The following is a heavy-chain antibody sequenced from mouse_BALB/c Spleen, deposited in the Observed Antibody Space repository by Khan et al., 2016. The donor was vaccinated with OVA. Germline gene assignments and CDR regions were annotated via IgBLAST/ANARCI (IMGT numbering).Heavy chain of an antibody. V-gene: IGHV1S135*01. CDR3: TRLGLKNLFAY. J-gene: IGHJ3*01. CDR2: IAPFNDNT. D-gene: IGHD1-3*01. CDR1: GYSFTTYY. Sequence: EVQLQESGPELMKPGASVKISCKASGYSFTTYYIHWVKQSPGKSLEWIGYIAPFNDNTTYHQKFKDKATLTVDNSSSPVYMHLSSLTSEDSAVCYCTRLGLKNLFAYWGQGTLVTVSA.